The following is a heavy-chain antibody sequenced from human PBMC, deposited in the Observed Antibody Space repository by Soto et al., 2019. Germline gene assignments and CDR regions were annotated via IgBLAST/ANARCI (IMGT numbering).Heavy chain of an antibody. J-gene: IGHJ3*02. CDR2: INAGNGNT. CDR1: GYTFTSYA. D-gene: IGHD3-16*02. CDR3: ARDGRIMITFGGDITANRNAFDI. V-gene: IGHV1-3*01. Sequence: ASVKVSCKASGYTFTSYAMHWVRQAPGQRLEWMGWINAGNGNTKYSQKFQGRVTITRDTSASTAYMELSSLRSEDTAVYYCARDGRIMITFGGDITANRNAFDIWGQGTMVTVSS.